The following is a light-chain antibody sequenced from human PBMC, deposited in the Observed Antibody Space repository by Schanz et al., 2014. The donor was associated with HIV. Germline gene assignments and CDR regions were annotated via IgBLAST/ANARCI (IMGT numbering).Light chain of an antibody. V-gene: IGLV2-8*01. CDR1: SDDVGGYNY. CDR2: EVS. CDR3: CSYAGSYTFAV. J-gene: IGLJ2*01. Sequence: QSALTQPPSASGSLGQSVTISCTGTSDDVGGYNYVSWYQQHPGKAPKLMIFEVSKRPSGVSNRFSGSKSGNTASLTISGLQAEDEADYYCCSYAGSYTFAVFGGGTKVTVL.